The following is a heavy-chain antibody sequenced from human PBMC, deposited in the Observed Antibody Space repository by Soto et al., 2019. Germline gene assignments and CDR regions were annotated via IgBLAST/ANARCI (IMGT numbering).Heavy chain of an antibody. Sequence: PSETLSLTCSVSGGSISSAGHYWSWIRQHPGKGLEWIGYIYYSGSTYYNPSLKSRVIISIDTSNNQFSLKLGSVTDADTAVYYCARDRWDDILTGVQHYYLAVWGKGTTVTVSS. V-gene: IGHV4-31*03. J-gene: IGHJ6*03. D-gene: IGHD3-9*01. CDR2: IYYSGST. CDR1: GGSISSAGHY. CDR3: ARDRWDDILTGVQHYYLAV.